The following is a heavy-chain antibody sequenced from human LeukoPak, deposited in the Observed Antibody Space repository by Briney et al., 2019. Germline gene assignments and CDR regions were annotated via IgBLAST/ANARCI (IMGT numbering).Heavy chain of an antibody. CDR3: ARAIVVVPAEFDP. V-gene: IGHV4-59*01. CDR2: IYYSGST. CDR1: GGSISSYY. Sequence: SETLSLTCTVSGGSISSYYWSWIRQPPGKVLEWIGYIYYSGSTNYNPSLKSRVTISVDTSKNQFSLKLSSVTAADTAVYYCARAIVVVPAEFDPWGQGTLVTVSS. J-gene: IGHJ5*02. D-gene: IGHD2-2*01.